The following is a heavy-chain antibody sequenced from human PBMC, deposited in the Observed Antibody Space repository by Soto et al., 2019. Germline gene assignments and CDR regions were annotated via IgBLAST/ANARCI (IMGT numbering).Heavy chain of an antibody. V-gene: IGHV4-34*01. CDR2: INHSGST. Sequence: SETLSLTCAVYGGSFSGYYWSWIRQPPGKGLEWIGEINHSGSTNYNPSLKSRVTISVDTSKNQFSLKLSSVTAADTAVYYCARYYYDSSGSNWFDPWGQGTLVT. CDR1: GGSFSGYY. CDR3: ARYYYDSSGSNWFDP. J-gene: IGHJ5*02. D-gene: IGHD3-22*01.